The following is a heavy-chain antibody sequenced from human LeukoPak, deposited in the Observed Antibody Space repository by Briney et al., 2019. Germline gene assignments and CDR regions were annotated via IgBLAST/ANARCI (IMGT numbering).Heavy chain of an antibody. CDR1: GYTFTSYG. Sequence: PVASVKVSCKASGYTFTSYGISWVRQAPGQGLEWMGWISAYNGNTNYAQKLQGRVTMTTDTSTSTAYMELRSLRSDDTAAYYCARDLKRSYSSGYYVPLPPNFDYWGQGTLVTVSS. J-gene: IGHJ4*02. V-gene: IGHV1-18*01. D-gene: IGHD3-22*01. CDR2: ISAYNGNT. CDR3: ARDLKRSYSSGYYVPLPPNFDY.